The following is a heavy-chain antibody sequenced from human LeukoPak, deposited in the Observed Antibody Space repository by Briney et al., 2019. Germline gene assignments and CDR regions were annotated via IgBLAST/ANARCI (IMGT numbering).Heavy chain of an antibody. J-gene: IGHJ5*02. V-gene: IGHV3-7*01. CDR2: IKEDGSEK. CDR1: GFTFSRYW. Sequence: GGSLRLSCAASGFTFSRYWMSWVRQAPGKGLEWVANIKEDGSEKYYVDSVKGRFTISRDNVKNSVYLQMNSLRVEDTAVYYCATDYKGWFDPWGQGTLVTVSS. D-gene: IGHD4-11*01. CDR3: ATDYKGWFDP.